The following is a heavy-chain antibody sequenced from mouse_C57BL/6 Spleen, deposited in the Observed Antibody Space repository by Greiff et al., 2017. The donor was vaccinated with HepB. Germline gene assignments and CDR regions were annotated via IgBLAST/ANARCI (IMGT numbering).Heavy chain of an antibody. J-gene: IGHJ4*01. V-gene: IGHV1-18*01. CDR3: ARRYYSPYAMDY. D-gene: IGHD1-1*02. Sequence: DVKLQESGPELVKPGASVKIPCKASGYTFTDYNMDWVKQSHGKSLEWIGDINPNNGGTIYNQKFKGKATLTVDKSSSTAYMELRSLTSEDTAVYYCARRYYSPYAMDYWGQGTSVTVSS. CDR1: GYTFTDYN. CDR2: INPNNGGT.